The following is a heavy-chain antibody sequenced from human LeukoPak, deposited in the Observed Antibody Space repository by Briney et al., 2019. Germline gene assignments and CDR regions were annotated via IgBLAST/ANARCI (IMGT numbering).Heavy chain of an antibody. CDR1: GFTFSSYA. V-gene: IGHV3-30-3*01. D-gene: IGHD6-13*01. CDR2: ISYDGSNK. Sequence: PGRSLRLSCAASGFTFSSYAMHWVRQAPGKGLEWVAVISYDGSNKYYADSVKGRFTISRDNSKNTLYLQMNSLRAEDTAVYYCARDGSGYDAFDIWGQGTMVTVSS. CDR3: ARDGSGYDAFDI. J-gene: IGHJ3*02.